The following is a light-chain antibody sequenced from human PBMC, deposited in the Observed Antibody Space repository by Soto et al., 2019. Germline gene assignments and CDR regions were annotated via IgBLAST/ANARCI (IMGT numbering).Light chain of an antibody. CDR3: RSYTSSSTLG. V-gene: IGLV2-14*01. Sequence: QSALTQPASVSGSPGQSITISCTGTSSDVGGYNYVSWYQQHPGKAPKLMIYEVSNRPSGVSNRFSGSKSGNTASLTISGLQAEDEDDYCCRSYTSSSTLGFGTGTKLTVL. CDR1: SSDVGGYNY. J-gene: IGLJ1*01. CDR2: EVS.